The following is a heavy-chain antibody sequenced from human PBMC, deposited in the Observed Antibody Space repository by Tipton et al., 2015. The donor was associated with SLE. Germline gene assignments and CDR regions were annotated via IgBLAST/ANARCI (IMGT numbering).Heavy chain of an antibody. CDR3: ARDQAPAPSGFFYNSNYAMDV. CDR1: QFTFSSNW. D-gene: IGHD1-26*01. Sequence: SLRLSCAASQFTFSSNWMSWIRQAPGKGLEWVSYISISGRTTYYADSVKGRFTISRDNAKNSLYLQMDSLGAEDTAVYFCARDQAPAPSGFFYNSNYAMDVWGQGTAVTVSS. J-gene: IGHJ6*02. CDR2: ISISGRTT. V-gene: IGHV3-11*01.